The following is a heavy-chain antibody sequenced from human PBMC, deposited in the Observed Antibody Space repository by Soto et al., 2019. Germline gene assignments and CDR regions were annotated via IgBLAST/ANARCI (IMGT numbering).Heavy chain of an antibody. Sequence: SETLSLTCTVSGGSISSSSYYWGWIRQPPGKGLEWIGSIYYSGSTYYNPSLKSRVTISVDTSKNQFSLKLSSVTAADTPVYYCARRSGSSSWLYYYYYGMDVWGQGTTVTVSS. CDR1: GGSISSSSYY. V-gene: IGHV4-39*01. CDR2: IYYSGST. J-gene: IGHJ6*02. D-gene: IGHD6-13*01. CDR3: ARRSGSSSWLYYYYYGMDV.